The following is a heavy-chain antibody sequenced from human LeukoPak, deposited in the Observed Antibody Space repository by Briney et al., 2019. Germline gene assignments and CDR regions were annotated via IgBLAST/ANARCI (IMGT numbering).Heavy chain of an antibody. D-gene: IGHD1-26*01. J-gene: IGHJ4*02. CDR2: VHLSGAS. Sequence: PSGTLSLTCAVSGVSILTTNWWSWVRQPPGKGLEWIGEVHLSGASNYNPSLNSRVSMSIDKSQNQLSLHLTSVTAADTAMYYCTRESGAFSPFRFWGQGTLVTVSS. V-gene: IGHV4-4*02. CDR1: GVSILTTNW. CDR3: TRESGAFSPFRF.